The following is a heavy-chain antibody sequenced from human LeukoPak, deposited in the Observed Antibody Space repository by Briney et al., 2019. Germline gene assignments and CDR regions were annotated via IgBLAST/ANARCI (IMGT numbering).Heavy chain of an antibody. Sequence: PGGSLRLSCAASGFTFSSYAMSWVRQAPGKGLEWVSAISGSGGSTYYADFVKGRFTISRDNSKNTLYLQMNSLRAEDTAVYYCAKASYYYDSSGYYDYDAFDIWGQGTMVTVSS. V-gene: IGHV3-23*01. J-gene: IGHJ3*02. CDR2: ISGSGGST. D-gene: IGHD3-22*01. CDR3: AKASYYYDSSGYYDYDAFDI. CDR1: GFTFSSYA.